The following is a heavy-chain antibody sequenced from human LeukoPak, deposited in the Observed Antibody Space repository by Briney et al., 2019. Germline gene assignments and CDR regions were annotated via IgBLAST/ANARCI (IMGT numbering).Heavy chain of an antibody. V-gene: IGHV5-51*01. CDR2: IYPGDSDT. Sequence: HGESLKISCKGSGYSFTNYWIGWVRQMPGKGLEWMGIIYPGDSDTRYSPSFQGQVTISADKSISTAYLQWSSLKASDTAMYYCARHDSSGYSVRYFDYWGQGTLVTVSS. CDR1: GYSFTNYW. J-gene: IGHJ4*02. D-gene: IGHD3-22*01. CDR3: ARHDSSGYSVRYFDY.